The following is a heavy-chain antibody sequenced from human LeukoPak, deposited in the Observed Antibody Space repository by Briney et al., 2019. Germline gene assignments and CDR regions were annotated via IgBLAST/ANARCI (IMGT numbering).Heavy chain of an antibody. J-gene: IGHJ6*03. CDR2: ISGSGGST. V-gene: IGHV3-23*01. D-gene: IGHD3-10*01. Sequence: GGSLRLSCAASGFTFSSYAMSWVRQAPGKGLEWVSAISGSGGSTYYADSVKGRFTISRDNSKNTLYLQMNSLRAEDTAVYYCAKRGNYYGSGSYGGSYYYYMDVWGKGTTVTISS. CDR1: GFTFSSYA. CDR3: AKRGNYYGSGSYGGSYYYYMDV.